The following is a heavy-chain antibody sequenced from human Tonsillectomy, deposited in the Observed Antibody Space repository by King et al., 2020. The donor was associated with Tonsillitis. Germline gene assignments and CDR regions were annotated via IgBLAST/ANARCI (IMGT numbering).Heavy chain of an antibody. D-gene: IGHD7-27*01. J-gene: IGHJ4*02. CDR1: GFTFSGSA. CDR3: TRSETGVFDY. CDR2: IRSKANSYAT. Sequence: VQLVESGGGLVQPGGSLKLSCAASGFTFSGSAMHWVRQASGKGLEWVGRIRSKANSYATAYAASVKGRFTISRDDSKNTAYLQMSSLKTEDTAVYYCTRSETGVFDYWGQGTLVTVSS. V-gene: IGHV3-73*01.